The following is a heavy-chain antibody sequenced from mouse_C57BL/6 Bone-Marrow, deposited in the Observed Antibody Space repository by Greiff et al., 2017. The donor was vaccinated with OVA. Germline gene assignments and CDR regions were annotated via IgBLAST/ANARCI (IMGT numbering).Heavy chain of an antibody. CDR2: IYPRSGNT. D-gene: IGHD2-5*01. CDR1: GYTFTSYG. Sequence: VQLVESGAELARPGASVKLSCKASGYTFTSYGISWVKQRTGQGLEWIGEIYPRSGNTYYNEKFKGKATLTADKSSSTAYMELRSLTSEDSAVYFCARVGASYYSNYPFAYWGQGTLVTVSA. CDR3: ARVGASYYSNYPFAY. J-gene: IGHJ3*01. V-gene: IGHV1-81*01.